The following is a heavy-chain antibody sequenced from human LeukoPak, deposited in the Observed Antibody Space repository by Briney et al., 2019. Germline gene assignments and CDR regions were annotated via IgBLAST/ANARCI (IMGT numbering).Heavy chain of an antibody. V-gene: IGHV4-4*09. D-gene: IGHD1-14*01. CDR3: ARHFKHVRSGTQHWFDP. J-gene: IGHJ5*02. CDR2: IYSSGST. Sequence: SETLSLTCTVSGGSITSYYWIWIRQPPGKGLEWIGFIYSSGSTNYNPSLRSRLTISVDTSKNQFSLKLNSVTAADTAVYYCARHFKHVRSGTQHWFDPWGQGTLVTVSS. CDR1: GGSITSYY.